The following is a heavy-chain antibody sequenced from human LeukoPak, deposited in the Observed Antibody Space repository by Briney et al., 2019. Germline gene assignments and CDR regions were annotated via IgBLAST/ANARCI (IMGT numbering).Heavy chain of an antibody. V-gene: IGHV3-23*01. CDR1: GFTFSSYA. CDR2: ISGSGGST. Sequence: GSLRLSCAASGFTFSSYAMSWVRQAPGKGLEWVSAISGSGGSTYYADSVKGRFTISRDNSKNTLYLQMNSLRAEDTAVYYCARESCSSTSCFDNWFDPWGQGTLVTVSS. CDR3: ARESCSSTSCFDNWFDP. D-gene: IGHD2-2*01. J-gene: IGHJ5*02.